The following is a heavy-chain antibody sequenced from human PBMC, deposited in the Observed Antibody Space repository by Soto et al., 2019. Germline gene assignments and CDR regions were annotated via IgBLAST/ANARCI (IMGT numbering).Heavy chain of an antibody. Sequence: SLRLSCAASGFTFSTYDMNWVREAPGKGLEWVSALSGSGDSTYYADSVKGRFTISRDNSKNTLYLQMNSLRAEDTAVYHCAKDGSECSGGTCYSSYYYGMDVWGQGTTVTVSS. V-gene: IGHV3-23*01. CDR2: LSGSGDST. CDR1: GFTFSTYD. D-gene: IGHD2-15*01. CDR3: AKDGSECSGGTCYSSYYYGMDV. J-gene: IGHJ6*02.